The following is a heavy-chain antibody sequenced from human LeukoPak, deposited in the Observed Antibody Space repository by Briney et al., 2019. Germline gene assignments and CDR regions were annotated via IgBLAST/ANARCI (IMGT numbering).Heavy chain of an antibody. CDR3: AKGGCSGGRRYSAGRFDY. V-gene: IGHV3-23*01. CDR2: ISGSGGGP. CDR1: GFIFSSYA. Sequence: GTLRLSCAASGFIFSSYAMSWVRQAPGKGLEWVSAISGSGGGPYYADSVKGRFTISRDNSKDTLYLQMNSLRAEDTAVYYCAKGGCSGGRRYSAGRFDYWGQGALVTVPS. D-gene: IGHD2-15*01. J-gene: IGHJ4*02.